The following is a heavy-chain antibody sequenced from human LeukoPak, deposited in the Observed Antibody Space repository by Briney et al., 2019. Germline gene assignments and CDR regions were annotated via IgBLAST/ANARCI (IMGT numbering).Heavy chain of an antibody. D-gene: IGHD3-10*01. Sequence: QSGGSLRLSCAASGFTFSDYYMSWISQAPGKGLEWVSGISWNSGSIGYADSVKGRFTISRDNAKNSLYLQMNSLRAEDMALYYCAKGDGITMVRGIIMDPGYMDVWGKGTTVTVSS. CDR3: AKGDGITMVRGIIMDPGYMDV. J-gene: IGHJ6*03. CDR1: GFTFSDYY. CDR2: ISWNSGSI. V-gene: IGHV3-9*03.